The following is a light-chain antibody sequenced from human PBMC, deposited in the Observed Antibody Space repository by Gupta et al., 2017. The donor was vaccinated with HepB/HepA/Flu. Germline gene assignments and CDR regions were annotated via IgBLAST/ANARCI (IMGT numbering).Light chain of an antibody. CDR2: DAS. V-gene: IGKV3D-20*01. CDR3: QQYGSSSIT. CDR1: QSVSSSY. J-gene: IGKJ5*01. Sequence: EIVLTQSPATLSLSPGKRATLSCGASQSVSSSYLAWYQQKPGLAPRLLIYDASSGSGTDFTLTISRLEPEDFAVYYCQQYGSSSITFGQGTRLEIK.